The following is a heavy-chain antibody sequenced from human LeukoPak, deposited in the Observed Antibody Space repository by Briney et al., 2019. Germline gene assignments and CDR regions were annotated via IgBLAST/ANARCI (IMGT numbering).Heavy chain of an antibody. D-gene: IGHD6-19*01. CDR1: GFTFSSYS. J-gene: IGHJ4*02. Sequence: GGSLRLSCAASGFTFSSYSMNWVRQAPGKGLEWVSSISSSSSYIYYADSVKGRFTISRDNAKNSLYLQMNSLRAEDTAVYYCAADSSGWFYYFDYWGQGTLVTVSS. V-gene: IGHV3-21*01. CDR2: ISSSSSYI. CDR3: AADSSGWFYYFDY.